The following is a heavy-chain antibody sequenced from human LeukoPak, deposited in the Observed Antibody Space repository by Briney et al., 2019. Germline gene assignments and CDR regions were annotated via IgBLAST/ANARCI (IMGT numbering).Heavy chain of an antibody. D-gene: IGHD2-2*01. CDR2: IIPIFGTA. V-gene: IGHV1-69*05. J-gene: IGHJ4*02. Sequence: ASVKVSCKASGGTFSSYAISWVRQAPGQGLEWMGRIIPIFGTANYAQKFQGRVTITTDESTSTAYMELSSLRSEDTAVYYCATGVVVPAAGVTDWGQGTLVTVSS. CDR1: GGTFSSYA. CDR3: ATGVVVPAAGVTD.